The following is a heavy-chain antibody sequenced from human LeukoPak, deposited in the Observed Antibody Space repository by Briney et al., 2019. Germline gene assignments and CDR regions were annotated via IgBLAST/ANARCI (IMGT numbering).Heavy chain of an antibody. CDR2: ISTSGGST. Sequence: PGGSLRLSCAASGFTFSTYSMNWVRQAPGKGLEWVSAISTSGGSTYYADSVKGRFTISRDNSKNTLYLQMNSLRAEDTAVYYCAKEVVTWFDPWGQGTLVTVSS. D-gene: IGHD2-21*02. CDR1: GFTFSTYS. J-gene: IGHJ5*02. CDR3: AKEVVTWFDP. V-gene: IGHV3-23*01.